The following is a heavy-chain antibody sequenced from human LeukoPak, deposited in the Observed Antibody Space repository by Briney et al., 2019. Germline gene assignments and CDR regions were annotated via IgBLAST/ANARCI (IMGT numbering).Heavy chain of an antibody. J-gene: IGHJ4*02. Sequence: GGSLRLSCAASGFTFSSYAMSWVRQAPGKGLEWVSAISGSGGSTYYADSVKGRFTISRDNSKNTLYLQMNSLRAEDTAVYHCAKGTYYYDSSGYDHWGQGTLVTVSS. CDR3: AKGTYYYDSSGYDH. CDR1: GFTFSSYA. V-gene: IGHV3-23*01. CDR2: ISGSGGST. D-gene: IGHD3-22*01.